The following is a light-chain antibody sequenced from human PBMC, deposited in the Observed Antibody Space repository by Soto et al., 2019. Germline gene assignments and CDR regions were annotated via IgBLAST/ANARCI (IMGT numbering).Light chain of an antibody. CDR3: SSFTRNTSYV. J-gene: IGLJ1*01. CDR2: DVS. Sequence: QSVLTQPASVSGSPGQLITVSCTETSSDVGGYNYVSWYQQHPGKAPKLIIYDVSVRPSGVSDRFSGSKSGNTASLTISGLQAEDEADYYCSSFTRNTSYVFGGGTKVTVL. CDR1: SSDVGGYNY. V-gene: IGLV2-14*01.